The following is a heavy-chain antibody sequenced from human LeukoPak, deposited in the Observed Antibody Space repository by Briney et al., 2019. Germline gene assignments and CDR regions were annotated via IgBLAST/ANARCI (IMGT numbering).Heavy chain of an antibody. J-gene: IGHJ3*01. V-gene: IGHV5-51*01. D-gene: IGHD4-11*01. CDR1: GFSSTTYW. Sequence: GESLTISCKVSGFSSTTYWIAWVRQMPGKGLEWMGVIQPDDSDTTYSPSLQGQVSISADKSINTAYLQWSSPEASDTAMYYCARPLFSSNYRAFDLWGQGTLVTVSS. CDR2: IQPDDSDT. CDR3: ARPLFSSNYRAFDL.